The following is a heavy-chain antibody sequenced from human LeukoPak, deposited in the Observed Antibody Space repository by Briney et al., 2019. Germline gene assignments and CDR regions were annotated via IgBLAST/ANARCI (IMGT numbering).Heavy chain of an antibody. Sequence: ASVTVSCKAYGYTFTNEPMNWVRQAPGQGLEWMGWINTHTGNPTYAQGFTGRFVFSLDTSVSTAHLQISSLKTEDTAVYYCARGRPLWDLWGQGTLVTVSS. D-gene: IGHD5-18*01. J-gene: IGHJ4*02. CDR1: GYTFTNEP. CDR3: ARGRPLWDL. CDR2: INTHTGNP. V-gene: IGHV7-4-1*02.